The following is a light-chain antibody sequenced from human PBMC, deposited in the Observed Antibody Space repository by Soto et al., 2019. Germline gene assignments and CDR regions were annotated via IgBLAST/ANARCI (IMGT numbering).Light chain of an antibody. J-gene: IGLJ3*02. CDR2: GNR. CDR3: QAYDYTLTASV. CDR1: TSNLGAGYD. V-gene: IGLV1-40*01. Sequence: QSVLTQPPSVSGAPGQRVTLSCTGNTSNLGAGYDVHWYQQLPGAAPKLVIFGNRNRPSGVPERFSGSKSGTSASLAITGLQAEDAADYYCQAYDYTLTASVFGGGTKLTVL.